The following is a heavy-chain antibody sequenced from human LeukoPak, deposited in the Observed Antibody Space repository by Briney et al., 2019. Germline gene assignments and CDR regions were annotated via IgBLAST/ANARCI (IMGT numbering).Heavy chain of an antibody. CDR2: IDPSDSYA. D-gene: IGHD3-22*01. V-gene: IGHV5-10-1*01. Sequence: GEYLRISCKGSGYSFTNYWISWVRQMPGKGLEWMGKIDPSDSYANYSPSFQGHVTISADKSITTAYLQWGSLKASDTAMYYCARDYYDSSGPDAFDIWGQGTMVTVYS. CDR1: GYSFTNYW. J-gene: IGHJ3*02. CDR3: ARDYYDSSGPDAFDI.